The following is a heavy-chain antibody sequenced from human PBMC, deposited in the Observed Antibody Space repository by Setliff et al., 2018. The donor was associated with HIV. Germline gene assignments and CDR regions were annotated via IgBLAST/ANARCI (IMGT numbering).Heavy chain of an antibody. D-gene: IGHD3-9*01. V-gene: IGHV4-34*01. CDR2: VHPSGSI. CDR1: GVSFSGDY. Sequence: LSLTCAVSGVSFSGDYWSWVRQPPGKGLEWIAEVHPSGSINYNSSLKSRVAISVDTSNNQFSLTMTSVAAADTAVYYCARGRDWAKTGDFWGQGALVTVSS. J-gene: IGHJ4*02. CDR3: ARGRDWAKTGDF.